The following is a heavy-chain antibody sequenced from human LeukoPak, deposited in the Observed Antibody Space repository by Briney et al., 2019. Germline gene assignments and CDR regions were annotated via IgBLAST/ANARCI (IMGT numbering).Heavy chain of an antibody. Sequence: GGSLRLSCAASGFTFSSYAMSWVRQAPGKGLEWVSAISGSGGSTYYADSVKGRFTISRDNSKNTLYLQMNSLRAEDTAVYYCAKDLDGSGMGNYFDYWGQGTLVTVSS. CDR1: GFTFSSYA. J-gene: IGHJ4*02. CDR2: ISGSGGST. V-gene: IGHV3-23*01. D-gene: IGHD3-10*01. CDR3: AKDLDGSGMGNYFDY.